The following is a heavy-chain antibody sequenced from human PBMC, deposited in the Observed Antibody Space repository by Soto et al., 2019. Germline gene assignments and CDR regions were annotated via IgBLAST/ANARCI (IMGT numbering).Heavy chain of an antibody. CDR2: LMSKTDGGTT. Sequence: GGSLRLSCAASGFDFSKAWMSWVRQAPGKGREWGGRLMSKTDGGTTVYAAPVKGRFTISRDDSKNTLYLQMSSLNTEDTAVYYCAAGTGRTDLDYWGQGTLVTVSS. CDR1: GFDFSKAW. CDR3: AAGTGRTDLDY. V-gene: IGHV3-15*01. J-gene: IGHJ4*02. D-gene: IGHD1-1*01.